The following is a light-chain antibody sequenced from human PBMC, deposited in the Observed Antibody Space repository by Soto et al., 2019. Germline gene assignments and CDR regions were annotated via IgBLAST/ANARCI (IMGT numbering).Light chain of an antibody. CDR2: EVG. V-gene: IGLV2-14*01. Sequence: QSALAQPASVSGSPGQSITISCTGTSSDVGAYNYVSWFQQHPGKAPTLIISEVGNRPSGVSNRFSGSKSGNAASLTISGLQAEDEADYFCFSFTTDWTHVFGTGTKV. CDR1: SSDVGAYNY. CDR3: FSFTTDWTHV. J-gene: IGLJ1*01.